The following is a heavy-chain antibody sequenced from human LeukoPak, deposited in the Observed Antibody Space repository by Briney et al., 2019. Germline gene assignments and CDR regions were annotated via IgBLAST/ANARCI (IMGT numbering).Heavy chain of an antibody. J-gene: IGHJ4*02. V-gene: IGHV3-30*04. CDR3: ARDSGYDLYYFDY. CDR1: GFTFSSYA. D-gene: IGHD5-12*01. Sequence: GGSLRLSCAASGFTFSSYAMHGVRQAPGKGLEWVAVISYDGSNKYYADSVKGRFTISRDHSKNTLYLQMNSLRAEDTAVYYCARDSGYDLYYFDYWGQGTLVTVSS. CDR2: ISYDGSNK.